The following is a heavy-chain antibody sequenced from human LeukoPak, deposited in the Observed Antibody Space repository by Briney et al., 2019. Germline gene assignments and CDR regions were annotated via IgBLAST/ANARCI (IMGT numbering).Heavy chain of an antibody. CDR1: GGSISSSSYY. D-gene: IGHD6-13*01. Sequence: AETLFLICSVAGGSISSSSYYCGWSRQPPGKVLWGIGSIYYSGSTYYNPSLQSRVNISVDTSKNQFYLQLSSVTAADTAVYYCARGDVAAAGILVYWGQGTLVTVSS. J-gene: IGHJ4*02. V-gene: IGHV4-39*01. CDR3: ARGDVAAAGILVY. CDR2: IYYSGST.